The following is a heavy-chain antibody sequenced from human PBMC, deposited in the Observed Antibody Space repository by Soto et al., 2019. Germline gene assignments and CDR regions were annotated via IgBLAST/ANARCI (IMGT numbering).Heavy chain of an antibody. J-gene: IGHJ4*02. V-gene: IGHV1-24*01. CDR2: IDPENGKT. D-gene: IGHD6-19*01. Sequence: ASVKVSCKVSGYTLTELSMHWVRQAPGKGLEWMGGIDPENGKTNYAQKLQGRVTMTTDTSTSTAYMELRSLRSDDTAVYYCAVGRIGSGCIDYWGQGTLVTVSS. CDR1: GYTLTELS. CDR3: AVGRIGSGCIDY.